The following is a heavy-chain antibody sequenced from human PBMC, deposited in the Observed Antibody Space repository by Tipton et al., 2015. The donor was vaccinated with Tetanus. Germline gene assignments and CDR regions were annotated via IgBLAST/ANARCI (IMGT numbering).Heavy chain of an antibody. J-gene: IGHJ5*02. D-gene: IGHD6-6*01. CDR3: AFRDSSPWGFDP. Sequence: TLSLTCSVSGFAISNYYWSWIRQPPGKGLEWIGYMFYSGTTKYNPSLKSRVAISVDRSKNEFSLQLRSVTAADTAVYYCAFRDSSPWGFDPWGPGTLVTVTS. CDR2: MFYSGTT. CDR1: GFAISNYY. V-gene: IGHV4-59*03.